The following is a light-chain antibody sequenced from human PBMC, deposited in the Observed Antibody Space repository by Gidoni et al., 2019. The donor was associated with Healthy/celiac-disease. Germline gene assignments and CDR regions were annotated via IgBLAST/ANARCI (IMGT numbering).Light chain of an antibody. CDR2: AAS. CDR3: QQRYSTPPIT. J-gene: IGKJ5*01. CDR1: QSLSSY. V-gene: IGKV1-39*01. Sequence: DIQMTQSPSSLSASGGDRVTITCRASQSLSSYLNWYQQKPGKAPKLLIYAASSLQSGVPSRFSGSGSGAAFTLTISSLQPEDFSTYYCQQRYSTPPITFGQGTRLEIK.